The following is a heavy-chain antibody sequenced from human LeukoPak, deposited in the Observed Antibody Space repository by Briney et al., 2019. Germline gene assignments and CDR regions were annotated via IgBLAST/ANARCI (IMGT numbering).Heavy chain of an antibody. D-gene: IGHD3-10*01. CDR3: ARDGGGYYASGTHYYFDC. V-gene: IGHV3-30-3*01. J-gene: IGHJ4*02. Sequence: GGSLRLSCAASGXTFSSYPMHWVRQAPGKGLEWVGVISYDGSNKYYADSVKGRFTISRDNSKNTLYLQVNSLRAEDTAVYYCARDGGGYYASGTHYYFDCWGQGTLVTVSS. CDR2: ISYDGSNK. CDR1: GXTFSSYP.